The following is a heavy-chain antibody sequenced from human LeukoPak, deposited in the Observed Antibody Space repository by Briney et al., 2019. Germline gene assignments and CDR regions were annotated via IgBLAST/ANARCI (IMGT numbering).Heavy chain of an antibody. V-gene: IGHV4-39*01. CDR1: GGSISSSTYY. Sequence: SETLSLTCTVSGGSISSSTYYWGWIRQPPGKGLEWIGSIYYGGTTYYNPSLKSRVTISVDTSKNQFSLKLSSVTAADTAVYYCARAMSTQDLYWGQGTLVTVSS. CDR2: IYYGGTT. J-gene: IGHJ4*02. D-gene: IGHD2-2*01. CDR3: ARAMSTQDLY.